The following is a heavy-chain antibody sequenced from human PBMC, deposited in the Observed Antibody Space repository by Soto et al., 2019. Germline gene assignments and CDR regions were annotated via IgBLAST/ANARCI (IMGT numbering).Heavy chain of an antibody. CDR1: GYTFTSYY. J-gene: IGHJ5*02. CDR2: INPSGGST. Sequence: QVQLVQSGAEVKKPGASVKVSCKASGYTFTSYYMHWVRQAPGQGLEWMGIINPSGGSTSYAQKFQGRVTMARYTSTSTVYMEMSSLRSEDTAVYYCARDAQLVLRFLEWSEAWFDPWGQGTLVTVSS. D-gene: IGHD3-3*01. V-gene: IGHV1-46*01. CDR3: ARDAQLVLRFLEWSEAWFDP.